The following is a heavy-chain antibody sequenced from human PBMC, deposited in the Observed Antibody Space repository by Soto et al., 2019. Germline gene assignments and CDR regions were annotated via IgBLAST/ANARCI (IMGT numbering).Heavy chain of an antibody. V-gene: IGHV3-33*01. D-gene: IGHD1-26*01. J-gene: IGHJ4*02. Sequence: QVQLVESGGGVVQPGRSLRLSCAASGFTFSSYGMHWVRQAPGKGLEWVTFIWYDGSNKYYADSVKGRFTISRDNSRNTLYLQMNSIRAEDTDVYYCARDSGSYQFDYWGQGTLVTVSS. CDR3: ARDSGSYQFDY. CDR2: IWYDGSNK. CDR1: GFTFSSYG.